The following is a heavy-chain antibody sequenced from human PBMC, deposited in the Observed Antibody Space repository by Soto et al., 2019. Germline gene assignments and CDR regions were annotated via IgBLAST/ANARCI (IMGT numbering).Heavy chain of an antibody. D-gene: IGHD2-15*01. J-gene: IGHJ4*02. CDR2: ISGSGGST. CDR3: ARALGGYCSSGSCPSGY. Sequence: GGSLRLSCAASGFTFSSYAMSWVRQAPGKGLEWVSEISGSGGSTYYADSVKGRFTISRDNSKNTLYLQMNSLRAGDTAVFYCARALGGYCSSGSCPSGYWGQGTLVTVSS. V-gene: IGHV3-23*01. CDR1: GFTFSSYA.